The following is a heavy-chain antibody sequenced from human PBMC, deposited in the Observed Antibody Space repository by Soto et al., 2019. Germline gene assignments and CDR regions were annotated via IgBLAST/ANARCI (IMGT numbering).Heavy chain of an antibody. CDR2: ISSSSSYI. CDR3: AKDPTALEYSSSSHNWFAP. D-gene: IGHD6-6*01. V-gene: IGHV3-21*01. CDR1: GFTFSSYS. J-gene: IGHJ5*02. Sequence: GGSLRLSCAASGFTFSSYSMNWVRQAPGKGLEWVSSISSSSSYIYYADSVKGQFTISRDNAKNSLYLQMNSLRAEDTAVYYCAKDPTALEYSSSSHNWFAPWCQGX.